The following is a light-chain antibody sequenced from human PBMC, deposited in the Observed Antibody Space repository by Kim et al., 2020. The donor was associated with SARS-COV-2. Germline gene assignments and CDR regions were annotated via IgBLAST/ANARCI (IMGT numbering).Light chain of an antibody. CDR2: KAS. CDR1: QRISSW. CDR3: QQYNSYPVT. V-gene: IGKV1-5*03. Sequence: SASVGDRVTITCRASQRISSWLAWYQQKPGKAPKLLIYKASSLVTGVPSRFGGSESGTEFTLTISSLQPDDFATYYCQQYNSYPVTFGGGTKVEIK. J-gene: IGKJ4*01.